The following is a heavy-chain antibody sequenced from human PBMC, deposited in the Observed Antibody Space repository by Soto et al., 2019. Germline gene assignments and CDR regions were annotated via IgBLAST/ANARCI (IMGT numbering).Heavy chain of an antibody. CDR1: GFILNSFS. D-gene: IGHD2-15*01. J-gene: IGHJ6*02. CDR2: ISSSRTTI. CDR3: VRGRSDSLMDV. Sequence: GGSLRLSCAGSGFILNSFSMNWVRQAPGKGLEWVSYISSSRTTIYYADSVRDRFTISRDDAKNSLFLQMNSLRDDDTAVYYCVRGRSDSLMDVWGQGTTVTVSS. V-gene: IGHV3-48*02.